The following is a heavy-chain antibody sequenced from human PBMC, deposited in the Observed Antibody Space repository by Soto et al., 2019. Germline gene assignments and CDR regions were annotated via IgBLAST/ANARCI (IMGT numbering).Heavy chain of an antibody. CDR3: ARSDCSSTSCYPNE. D-gene: IGHD2-2*01. Sequence: SETLSLTCTVSGGSISSGGYYWSWIRQHPGKGLEWIGYIYYSGSTYYNPSLKSRVTISVDTSKNQFSLKLSSVTAADTAVYYCARSDCSSTSCYPNEWGQGTLVTVSS. CDR2: IYYSGST. V-gene: IGHV4-31*03. CDR1: GGSISSGGYY. J-gene: IGHJ4*02.